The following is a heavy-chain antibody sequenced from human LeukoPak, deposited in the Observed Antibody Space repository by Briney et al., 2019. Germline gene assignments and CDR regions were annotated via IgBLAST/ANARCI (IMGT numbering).Heavy chain of an antibody. CDR3: ARDGPHCSSTSCSYYFDY. V-gene: IGHV3-7*01. CDR2: INQDGSEK. CDR1: GFTFSDYW. D-gene: IGHD2-2*01. J-gene: IGHJ4*02. Sequence: GGSLRLSCAVSGFTFSDYWMTWVRQAPGKGLEWVANINQDGSEKYYADSVKGRFTISRDNAKNSLYLQMNSLRAEDTAVYYCARDGPHCSSTSCSYYFDYWGQGTLVTVSS.